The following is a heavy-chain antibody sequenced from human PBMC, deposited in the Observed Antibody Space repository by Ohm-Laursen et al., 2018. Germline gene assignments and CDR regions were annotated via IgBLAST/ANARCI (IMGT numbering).Heavy chain of an antibody. Sequence: TQTLTLTCTFSGFPLSTSGMCVSWIRQPPGKALEWLARLDWDDDKFYSTSLKTRLTISKATAKNQVVLTVTNMDPVDTATYYCARIRRYSSSWFYFDYWGQGTLVTVSS. J-gene: IGHJ4*02. CDR2: LDWDDDK. CDR1: GFPLSTSGMC. D-gene: IGHD6-13*01. CDR3: ARIRRYSSSWFYFDY. V-gene: IGHV2-70*16.